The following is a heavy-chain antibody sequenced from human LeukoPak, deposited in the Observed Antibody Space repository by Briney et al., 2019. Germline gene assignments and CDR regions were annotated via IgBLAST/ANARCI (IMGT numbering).Heavy chain of an antibody. J-gene: IGHJ4*02. CDR3: ARDGVLMVYAMDSDY. CDR2: ISWNSGSI. V-gene: IGHV3-9*01. CDR1: GFTFDDYF. Sequence: PGGSLRLSCAASGFTFDDYFMHWVRQAPGKGLEWVSGISWNSGSIVYADSVKGRFTISRDNAKNSLYLQMNSLRAEDTAVYYCARDGVLMVYAMDSDYWGQGTLVTVSS. D-gene: IGHD2-8*01.